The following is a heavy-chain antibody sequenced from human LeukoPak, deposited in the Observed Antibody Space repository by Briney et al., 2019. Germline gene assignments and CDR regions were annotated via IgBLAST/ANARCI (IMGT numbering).Heavy chain of an antibody. CDR3: VRGWDSGSGHVFTLGY. CDR1: GLTFIGHA. CDR2: ASSVGRSK. D-gene: IGHD6-19*01. V-gene: IGHV3-30*04. Sequence: GPLRLSFTVPGLTFIGHAVNWVRQAPGKGLEWLAVASSVGRSKNYAESVKGRFTISEDTLMNTSYLHMSTLEARDTVLNFCVRGWDSGSGHVFTLGYWGKENAVIVS. J-gene: IGHJ6*03.